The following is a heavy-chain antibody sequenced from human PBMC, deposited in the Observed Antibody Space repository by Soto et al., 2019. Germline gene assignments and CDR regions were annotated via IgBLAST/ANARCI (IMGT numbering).Heavy chain of an antibody. CDR1: GFSFSTYG. V-gene: IGHV3-33*01. Sequence: PGGSLRLSCAASGFSFSTYGMQWVRQAPGKGLEWVAEIWYDGSNDFYSDSVKGRFTISRDNAKNTLFLQMNSLGAEDTAMYYCGRGYNYADYWGQGTQVTVSS. D-gene: IGHD5-18*01. CDR3: GRGYNYADY. J-gene: IGHJ4*02. CDR2: IWYDGSND.